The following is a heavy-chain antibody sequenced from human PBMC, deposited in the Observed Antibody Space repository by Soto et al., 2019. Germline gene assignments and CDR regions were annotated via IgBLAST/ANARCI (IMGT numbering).Heavy chain of an antibody. J-gene: IGHJ4*02. CDR3: ANLLGYCSSTSCYTWDY. CDR2: ISGSGGST. Sequence: EVQLLASGGGLVQPGGSLRLSCAASGFTFSSYAMSWVRQAPGKGLEWVSAISGSGGSTYYADSVKGRFTISRDNSKNTLYLQMNSLRAEDTAVYYCANLLGYCSSTSCYTWDYWGQGTLVTVSS. CDR1: GFTFSSYA. V-gene: IGHV3-23*01. D-gene: IGHD2-2*02.